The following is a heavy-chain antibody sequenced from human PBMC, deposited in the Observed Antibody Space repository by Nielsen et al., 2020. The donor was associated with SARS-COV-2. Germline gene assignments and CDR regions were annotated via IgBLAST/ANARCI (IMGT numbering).Heavy chain of an antibody. J-gene: IGHJ4*02. CDR2: IDSSGYT. Sequence: GGSLRLSCAASGFKFISYDMHWVRQATGKGLEWVSSIDSSGYTYYAGSVKGRFTISRDNAKNSLYLQMNSLRAEDTALYYCAKKGGGGPDYWGQGTLVTVSS. D-gene: IGHD3-16*01. CDR3: AKKGGGGPDY. CDR1: GFKFISYD. V-gene: IGHV3-13*04.